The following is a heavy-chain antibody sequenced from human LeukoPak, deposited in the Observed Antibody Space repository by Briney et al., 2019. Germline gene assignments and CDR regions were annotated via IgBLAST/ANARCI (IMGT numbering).Heavy chain of an antibody. V-gene: IGHV4-61*08. J-gene: IGHJ4*02. CDR1: GGSISSGDYY. Sequence: SETLSLTCTVSGGSISSGDYYWNWIRQPPGKGLEWIGYIRYIGSTYYNPSLKSRVTMSMDTSTNQFSLNLSSVTAADTAVYYCARDQGSGDANFDYWGQGTLVTVSS. CDR3: ARDQGSGDANFDY. CDR2: IRYIGST. D-gene: IGHD4-17*01.